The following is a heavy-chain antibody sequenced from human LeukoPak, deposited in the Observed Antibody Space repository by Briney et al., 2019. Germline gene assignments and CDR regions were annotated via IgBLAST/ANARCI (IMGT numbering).Heavy chain of an antibody. CDR1: GRSISSSSYY. J-gene: IGHJ6*03. CDR3: ARGYCSGGSCYSYYYYNYMDV. D-gene: IGHD2-15*01. CDR2: IYYSGST. Sequence: SETLSLTCTVSGRSISSSSYYWGWIRQPPGKGLEWIGGIYYSGSTYYNPSLKSRVTISVDTSKNQFSLKLSSVTAADTAVYYCARGYCSGGSCYSYYYYNYMDVWGKGTTVTVSS. V-gene: IGHV4-39*07.